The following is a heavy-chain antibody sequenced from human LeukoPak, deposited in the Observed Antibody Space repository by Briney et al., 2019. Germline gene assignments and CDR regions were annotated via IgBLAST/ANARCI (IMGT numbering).Heavy chain of an antibody. CDR2: ISASGGST. Sequence: GGSLRLSCAASGFTFSTYAMTWVRQAPGKGLEWVSGISASGGSTYYADSVKGRFTISRDNSKTTLYLQMSSLRAEDTAVYYCAKGVTIYTNSGLGYWGQGTLVTVSS. CDR3: AKGVTIYTNSGLGY. D-gene: IGHD7-27*01. J-gene: IGHJ4*02. V-gene: IGHV3-23*01. CDR1: GFTFSTYA.